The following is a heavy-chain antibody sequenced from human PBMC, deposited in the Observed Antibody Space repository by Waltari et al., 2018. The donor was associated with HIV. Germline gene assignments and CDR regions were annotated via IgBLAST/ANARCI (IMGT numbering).Heavy chain of an antibody. CDR2: ISSKGNEA. Sequence: QVHLVESGGGGVQPGRSLGLSCAASGFTFNSRGVHWVRQAPGKGLAWVAFISSKGNEAYYGQSVKGRFTISRDESTNTVYLQMNSLRADDTSIYYCAQESDAFDVWGQGTMVIVSS. CDR3: AQESDAFDV. CDR1: GFTFNSRG. V-gene: IGHV3-30*18. J-gene: IGHJ3*01.